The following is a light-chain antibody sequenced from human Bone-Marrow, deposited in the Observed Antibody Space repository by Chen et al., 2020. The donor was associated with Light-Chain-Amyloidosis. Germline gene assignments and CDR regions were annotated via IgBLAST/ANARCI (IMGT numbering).Light chain of an antibody. J-gene: IGKJ3*01. V-gene: IGKV6-21*02. CDR3: HQTTSFPLT. Sequence: EILLTQSPEFKSVTLKEKVTITCRASQSIGTTLHWYQQKPDQSPKLLIRFASQSISGVPSRFSGSGSGTYFTLTINSLEAEDAATYFCHQTTSFPLTFGPGTKVGIK. CDR2: FAS. CDR1: QSIGTT.